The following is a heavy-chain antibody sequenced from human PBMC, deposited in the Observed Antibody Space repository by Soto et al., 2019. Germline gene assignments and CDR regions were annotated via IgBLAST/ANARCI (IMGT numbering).Heavy chain of an antibody. CDR3: VKTIVVVTATPDAFDI. CDR2: ISSNGGST. D-gene: IGHD2-21*02. CDR1: GLKFGGYA. Sequence: GGPMRLPSSASGLKFGGYAMRWISKNPGKGLEYVSAISSNGGSTYYADSVKGRFTISRDNSKNTLYLQMSSLRAEDTAVYYCVKTIVVVTATPDAFDIWGQGTMVTVSS. J-gene: IGHJ3*02. V-gene: IGHV3-64D*06.